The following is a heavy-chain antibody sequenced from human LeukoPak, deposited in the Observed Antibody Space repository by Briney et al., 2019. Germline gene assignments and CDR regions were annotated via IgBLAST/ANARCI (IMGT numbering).Heavy chain of an antibody. J-gene: IGHJ6*03. D-gene: IGHD6-13*01. Sequence: ADTLSLTCAVSGYSISSINLWGWIRPPPGKGLEWIGYIYYSGSTKYNPSLKSRVTMSVDTSKNQFSLKLTSVTALDTAVYYCARIIRGTAAAGLPYYYYHYMHVWRKGTTVTISS. V-gene: IGHV4-28*06. CDR1: GYSISSINL. CDR3: ARIIRGTAAAGLPYYYYHYMHV. CDR2: IYYSGST.